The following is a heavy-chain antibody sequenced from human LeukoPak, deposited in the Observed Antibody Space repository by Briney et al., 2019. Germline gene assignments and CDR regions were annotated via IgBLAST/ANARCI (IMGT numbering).Heavy chain of an antibody. Sequence: ASVKVSCKTSGYTFTGYYIHWVRQAPGQGLEWMGWSNPNSGGTEYAQKFQGRVTMTRDTSISTAYMELSRLRSDDTAVYYCARDRGGYLDAFDIWGQGTMVTVSS. CDR2: SNPNSGGT. D-gene: IGHD3-22*01. J-gene: IGHJ3*02. CDR1: GYTFTGYY. CDR3: ARDRGGYLDAFDI. V-gene: IGHV1-2*02.